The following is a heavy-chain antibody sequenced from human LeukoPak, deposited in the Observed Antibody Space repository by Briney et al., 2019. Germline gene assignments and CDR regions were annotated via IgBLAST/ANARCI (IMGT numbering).Heavy chain of an antibody. Sequence: PSETLSLTCAVYGGSFSGYYWSWIRQPPGKGLEWIGEINHSGSTNYNPSLKSRVTISVDTSKNQFSLKLSSVTAADTAVYYCARVGYSYGSTERFDYWGQGTLVTVSS. J-gene: IGHJ4*02. CDR3: ARVGYSYGSTERFDY. CDR1: GGSFSGYY. D-gene: IGHD5-18*01. V-gene: IGHV4-34*01. CDR2: INHSGST.